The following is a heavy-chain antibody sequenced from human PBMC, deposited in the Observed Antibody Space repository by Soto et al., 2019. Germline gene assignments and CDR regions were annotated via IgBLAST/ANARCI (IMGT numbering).Heavy chain of an antibody. J-gene: IGHJ5*02. CDR2: ISGSGAST. CDR1: GFTFSSYA. V-gene: IGHV3-23*01. Sequence: EVQLLESGGGLVQPRGSLRLSCAASGFTFSSYAMSWVRQAPGKGLEWVSAISGSGASTYYADSVKGRFTISRDDSKSSLDMQIRSVIAEDTAVYYCEKDRSSSWYGENWFDPWGQGSLVTVFS. CDR3: EKDRSSSWYGENWFDP. D-gene: IGHD6-13*01.